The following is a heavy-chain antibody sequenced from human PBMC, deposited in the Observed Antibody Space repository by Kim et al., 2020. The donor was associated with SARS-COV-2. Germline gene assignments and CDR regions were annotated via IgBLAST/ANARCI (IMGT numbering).Heavy chain of an antibody. CDR3: AREPNPPTGTYDAFEI. CDR2: IIPIFGTA. CDR1: GGTFSSYA. V-gene: IGHV1-69*13. D-gene: IGHD1-1*01. Sequence: SVKVSCKASGGTFSSYAISWVRQAPGQGLEWMGGIIPIFGTANYAQKFQGRVTITADESTSTAYMELSSLRSEDTAVYYCAREPNPPTGTYDAFEIWGQGTMVTVSS. J-gene: IGHJ3*02.